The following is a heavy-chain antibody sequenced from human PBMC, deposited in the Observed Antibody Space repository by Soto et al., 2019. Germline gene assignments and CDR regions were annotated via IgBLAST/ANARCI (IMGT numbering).Heavy chain of an antibody. CDR3: ARAGEAAQSLAFDY. CDR1: GFTFSSYS. CDR2: ISSSSSYI. D-gene: IGHD3-16*01. J-gene: IGHJ4*02. V-gene: IGHV3-21*01. Sequence: GGSLRLSCAASGFTFSSYSMNWVRQAPGKGLEWVSSISSSSSYIYYADSVKGRFTISRDNAKNSLYLQMNSLRAEDTAVYYCARAGEAAQSLAFDYWGQGTLVTVSS.